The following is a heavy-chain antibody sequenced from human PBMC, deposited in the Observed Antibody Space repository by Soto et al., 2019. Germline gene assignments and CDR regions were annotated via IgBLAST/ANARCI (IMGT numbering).Heavy chain of an antibody. CDR2: IRSKAYGGTT. CDR1: GFTFGDYA. V-gene: IGHV3-49*04. D-gene: IGHD6-25*01. J-gene: IGHJ3*02. Sequence: HPGGSLRLSCTASGFTFGDYAMSWARQAPGKGLEWVGFIRSKAYGGTTEYAASVKGRFTISRDDSKSIAYLQMNSLKTEDTAVYYCTRAPPVFNTATGPRSAFDIWGQGTMVTVSS. CDR3: TRAPPVFNTATGPRSAFDI.